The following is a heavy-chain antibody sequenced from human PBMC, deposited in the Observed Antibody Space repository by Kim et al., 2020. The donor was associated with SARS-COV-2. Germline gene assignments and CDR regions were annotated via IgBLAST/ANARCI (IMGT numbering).Heavy chain of an antibody. Sequence: GGSLRLSCAASGFTFSSYWMSWVRQAPGKGLEWVANIKQDGSEKYYVDSVKGRFTISRDNAKNSLYLQMNSLRAEDTAVYYCARDRGHYYYDSSGPFDYWGQGTLVAVSS. D-gene: IGHD3-22*01. CDR2: IKQDGSEK. V-gene: IGHV3-7*03. J-gene: IGHJ4*02. CDR1: GFTFSSYW. CDR3: ARDRGHYYYDSSGPFDY.